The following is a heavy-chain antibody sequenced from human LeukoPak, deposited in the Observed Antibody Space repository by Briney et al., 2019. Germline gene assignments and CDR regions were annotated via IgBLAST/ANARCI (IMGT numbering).Heavy chain of an antibody. CDR3: ARSRYYYDSSGYYYPSLYYFDY. D-gene: IGHD3-22*01. V-gene: IGHV3-48*01. J-gene: IGHJ4*02. Sequence: GGSLRLSCAASGFTFSSYSMNWVRQAPGKGLEWVSYISSSSSTIYYADSVKGRFTISRDNAKNSLYLQMNSLRAEDTAVYYCARSRYYYDSSGYYYPSLYYFDYWGQGTLVTVSS. CDR2: ISSSSSTI. CDR1: GFTFSSYS.